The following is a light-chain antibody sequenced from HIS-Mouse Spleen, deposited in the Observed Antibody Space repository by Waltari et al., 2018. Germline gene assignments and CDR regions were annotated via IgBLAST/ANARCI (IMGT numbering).Light chain of an antibody. V-gene: IGLV2-8*01. CDR2: EVS. CDR3: SSYAGSNNLGV. Sequence: QSALTQPPSASGSPGQSVTISCTGTSSDVGGYNYVSWYQQHPGKAPKLMIYEVSKRPPGVPDRFSGSKSGNTASLTVSGLQAEEEADYYCSSYAGSNNLGVFGTGTKVTVL. CDR1: SSDVGGYNY. J-gene: IGLJ1*01.